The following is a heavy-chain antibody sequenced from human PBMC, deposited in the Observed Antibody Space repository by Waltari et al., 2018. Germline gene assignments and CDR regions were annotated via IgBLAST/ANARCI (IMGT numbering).Heavy chain of an antibody. Sequence: EVQLVESGGGLVQPGGSLRLSCEASGFTFSRYWMHWVCQAPGKGLVWVSRISSDGNTTTYADSVKGRFTISRDNAKNTLYLQMNSLRAEDTAVYYCARVEYSYGPYCFDSWGQGTPVTVSS. V-gene: IGHV3-74*03. D-gene: IGHD5-18*01. CDR3: ARVEYSYGPYCFDS. J-gene: IGHJ4*02. CDR2: ISSDGNTT. CDR1: GFTFSRYW.